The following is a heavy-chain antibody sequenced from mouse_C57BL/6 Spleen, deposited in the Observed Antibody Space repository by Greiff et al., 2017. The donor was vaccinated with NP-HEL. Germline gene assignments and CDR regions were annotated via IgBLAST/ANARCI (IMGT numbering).Heavy chain of an antibody. Sequence: QVQLQQSGAELMKPGASVKLSCKATGYTFTGYWIEWVKQRPGHGLEWIGEILPGSGSTNYNEKFKGKATFTADTSTNTAYIQLSSLTTEDSASYYCARGGSYGSDYCDYWGQGTTLTVSS. J-gene: IGHJ2*01. D-gene: IGHD1-1*01. CDR2: ILPGSGST. CDR3: ARGGSYGSDYCDY. CDR1: GYTFTGYW. V-gene: IGHV1-9*01.